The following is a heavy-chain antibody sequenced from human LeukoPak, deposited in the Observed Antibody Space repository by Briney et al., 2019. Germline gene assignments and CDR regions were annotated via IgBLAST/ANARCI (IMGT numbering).Heavy chain of an antibody. CDR2: IKQDGSEK. J-gene: IGHJ6*04. CDR3: AELGITMIGGV. V-gene: IGHV3-7*01. D-gene: IGHD3-10*02. Sequence: GGSLRLSCAASGFTFSSYWMSWVRQAPGKGLEWVANIKQDGSEKYSVGSVKGRFIISRDNAKKSMYLQMNSLRAEDTAVYYCAELGITMIGGVWGKGTTVTISS. CDR1: GFTFSSYW.